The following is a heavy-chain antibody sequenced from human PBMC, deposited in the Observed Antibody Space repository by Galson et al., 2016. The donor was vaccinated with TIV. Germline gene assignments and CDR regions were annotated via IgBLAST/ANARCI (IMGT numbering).Heavy chain of an antibody. J-gene: IGHJ4*02. D-gene: IGHD3-10*01. CDR2: ISATGGST. Sequence: SLRLSCAASGFTFNSFAMSWVRQAPGKGLEWVSFISATGGSTYYADSVKGRFTNSRHYSKNTVYLQMNSMGPDDTAVYYCAKDVSSQVNDSGSFDSWGQGTLVIVSS. V-gene: IGHV3-23*01. CDR1: GFTFNSFA. CDR3: AKDVSSQVNDSGSFDS.